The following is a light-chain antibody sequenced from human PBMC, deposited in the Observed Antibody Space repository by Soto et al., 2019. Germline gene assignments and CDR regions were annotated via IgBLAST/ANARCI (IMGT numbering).Light chain of an antibody. V-gene: IGKV3-15*01. J-gene: IGKJ4*01. Sequence: EIVMTQSPATLSVSQGERATLSCRDSESVSSNLAWYQQKPGQAPRLLIYGASTRATGIPARFSGSGSGTEFTLTISSLQSEDFAVYYCQQYNKWPLTFGGGTKVEIK. CDR3: QQYNKWPLT. CDR2: GAS. CDR1: ESVSSN.